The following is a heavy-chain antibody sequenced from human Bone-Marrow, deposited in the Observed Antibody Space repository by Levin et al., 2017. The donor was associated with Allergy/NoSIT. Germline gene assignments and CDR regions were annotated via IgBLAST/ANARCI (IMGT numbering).Heavy chain of an antibody. V-gene: IGHV2-5*02. D-gene: IGHD3-16*01. CDR3: AHRQGGNTYFDY. J-gene: IGHJ4*02. CDR1: GFSLSTSGVA. CDR2: ILSDDEK. Sequence: QTLSLPCTFSGFSLSTSGVAVGWIRQPPGKALEWLALILSDDEKRYSPSLKSRLTITKDTSKNQVVLTMTNMDPVDTATYYCAHRQGGNTYFDYWGQGTLVTVSS.